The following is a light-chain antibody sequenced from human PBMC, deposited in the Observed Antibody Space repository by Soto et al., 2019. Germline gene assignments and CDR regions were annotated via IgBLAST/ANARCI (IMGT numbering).Light chain of an antibody. CDR2: DVT. Sequence: QSALTQPPSASGSPGQSVTISCTGTISDVGTHGYVSWYQQHAGKAPKLMIYDVTKRPSGVSDRFSGSKSANTASLTVSGLQAEDEADYYCMCYAGGNNWVFGGGTKLTVL. J-gene: IGLJ3*02. CDR3: MCYAGGNNWV. CDR1: ISDVGTHGY. V-gene: IGLV2-8*01.